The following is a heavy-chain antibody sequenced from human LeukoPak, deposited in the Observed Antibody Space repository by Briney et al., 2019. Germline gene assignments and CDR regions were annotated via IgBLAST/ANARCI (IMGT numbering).Heavy chain of an antibody. V-gene: IGHV1-18*04. CDR2: INTYNGNT. CDR3: ARNSPRDVAGRQFLPGVLSSLSQCDNCFDP. Sequence: ASVKVSCKASGYTFTNSGISWVRQAPGQGLEWMGWINTYNGNTNYAQKFQGRVTMTTDTSTSTAYMELRSLRSDDTAVYYCARNSPRDVAGRQFLPGVLSSLSQCDNCFDPWGQGTLVSVSS. J-gene: IGHJ5*02. CDR1: GYTFTNSG. D-gene: IGHD3-16*02.